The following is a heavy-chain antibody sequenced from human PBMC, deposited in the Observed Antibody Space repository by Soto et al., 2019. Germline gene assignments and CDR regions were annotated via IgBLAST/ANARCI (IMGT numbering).Heavy chain of an antibody. Sequence: GGSLRLSCAASGFTFSSYSMNWVRQAPGKGLEWVSYISSSSSTIYYADSVKGRFTISRDNAKNSLYLQMNSLRDEDTAVYYCARHVDGSGYYWFDPWGQGTLVSVSS. D-gene: IGHD3-10*01. J-gene: IGHJ5*02. CDR1: GFTFSSYS. CDR2: ISSSSSTI. CDR3: ARHVDGSGYYWFDP. V-gene: IGHV3-48*02.